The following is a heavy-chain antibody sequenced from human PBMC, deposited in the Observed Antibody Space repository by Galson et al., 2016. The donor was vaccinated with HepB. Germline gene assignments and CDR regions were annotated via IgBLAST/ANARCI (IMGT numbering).Heavy chain of an antibody. CDR2: IDSSGHST. CDR1: EFTFSSYA. CDR3: AKAATPVFYYHGSDV. Sequence: SLRLSCAASEFTFSSYAMSWVRQAPGKGLEWVSAIDSSGHSTYYTDSVTGRFTISRDNSKNTLYLQMNSLRYEDTAVYYCAKAATPVFYYHGSDVWGQGTTVTVSS. V-gene: IGHV3-23*01. J-gene: IGHJ6*02.